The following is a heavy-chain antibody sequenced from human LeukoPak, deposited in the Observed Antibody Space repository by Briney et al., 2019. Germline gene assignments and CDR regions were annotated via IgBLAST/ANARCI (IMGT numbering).Heavy chain of an antibody. D-gene: IGHD3-22*01. J-gene: IGHJ4*02. CDR3: ARDSSGYQ. V-gene: IGHV3-7*01. Sequence: GSLRLSCAASGFTFSTYWMSWVRQAPGKGLEWVANIKEDGSEKYYGDSVKGRFTISRDNAKNSLYLQMNSLRAEDTAVYCCARDSSGYQWGQGTLVTVSS. CDR1: GFTFSTYW. CDR2: IKEDGSEK.